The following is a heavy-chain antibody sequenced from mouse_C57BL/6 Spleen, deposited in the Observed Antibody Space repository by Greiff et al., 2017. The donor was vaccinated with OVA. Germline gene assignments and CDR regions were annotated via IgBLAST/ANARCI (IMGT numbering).Heavy chain of an antibody. J-gene: IGHJ3*01. CDR2: IDPENGDT. CDR3: TAYDYDKFAY. Sequence: VQLQQSGAELVRPGASVKLSCTASGFNIKDDYMHWVKQRPEPGLEWIGWIDPENGDTEYASKFQGKATITADTSSNTAYLQLSSLTSEDTAVYYCTAYDYDKFAYWGQGTLVTVSA. V-gene: IGHV14-4*01. CDR1: GFNIKDDY. D-gene: IGHD2-4*01.